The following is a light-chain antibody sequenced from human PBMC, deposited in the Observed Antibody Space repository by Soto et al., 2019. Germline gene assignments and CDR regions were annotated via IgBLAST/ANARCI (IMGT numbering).Light chain of an antibody. CDR3: CSYTRSGTLI. J-gene: IGLJ1*01. CDR1: SGDIGDYNY. V-gene: IGLV2-14*01. CDR2: DVS. Sequence: QSLLTQPASVSGPPGQSITISCVGTSGDIGDYNYVSWYQQHPGKVPKVIIYDVSNRPSGVSYRFSGTKSGNTASLTVSGLQAEDEADYYCCSYTRSGTLIFGTGTKVTVL.